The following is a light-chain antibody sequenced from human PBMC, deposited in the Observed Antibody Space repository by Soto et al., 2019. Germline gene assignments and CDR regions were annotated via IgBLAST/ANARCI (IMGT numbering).Light chain of an antibody. V-gene: IGLV1-47*01. CDR3: AAWDDSLNVV. Sequence: QSVLTQPPSASGPPGQRVTISCSGSSSNIGTNYVYWYQQLPGTAPKLLIYRNNQRPLGVPDRFSGSKSGTSASLAISGLRSEDEAEYYCAAWDDSLNVVFGGGTKLTVL. J-gene: IGLJ2*01. CDR2: RNN. CDR1: SSNIGTNY.